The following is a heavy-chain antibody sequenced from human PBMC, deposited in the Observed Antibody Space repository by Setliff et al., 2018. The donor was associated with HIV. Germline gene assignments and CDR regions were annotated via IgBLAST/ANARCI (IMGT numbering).Heavy chain of an antibody. J-gene: IGHJ4*02. D-gene: IGHD3-22*01. CDR3: ARETMYDSRGYLSHYFDY. CDR1: GFTFSGSP. Sequence: PGGSLRLSCAASGFTFSGSPIHWVRQAPGKGLEWVAFIRYDGIIEHYRDSVKGRFTISRDNSKNTPYLQMNSLRVEDTAVYYCARETMYDSRGYLSHYFDYWGQGTPVTSPQ. CDR2: IRYDGIIE. V-gene: IGHV3-30*02.